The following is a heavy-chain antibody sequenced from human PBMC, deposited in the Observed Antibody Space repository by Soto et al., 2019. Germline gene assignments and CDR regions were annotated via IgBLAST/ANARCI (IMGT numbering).Heavy chain of an antibody. Sequence: GGSLRLSCAASGFSFSGYAVTWVRQAPGKGLEWVSAISGGGGSTYYADSVKGRFTVSRDNSKNTLHLQMNSLRAEDTAVYYCAKTESFNGYYNAFDYWGRGPQVTVYS. CDR1: GFSFSGYA. CDR2: ISGGGGST. D-gene: IGHD3-9*01. J-gene: IGHJ4*02. CDR3: AKTESFNGYYNAFDY. V-gene: IGHV3-23*01.